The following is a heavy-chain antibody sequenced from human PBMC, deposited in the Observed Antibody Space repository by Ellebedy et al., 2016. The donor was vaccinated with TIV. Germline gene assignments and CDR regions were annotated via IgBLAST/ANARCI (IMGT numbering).Heavy chain of an antibody. CDR1: GFSFSNYS. D-gene: IGHD3-9*01. V-gene: IGHV3-21*04. CDR2: ISSSTIYI. J-gene: IGHJ6*02. Sequence: GESLKISCAASGFSFSNYSMNWVRQAPGKGLEWVASISSSTIYISYADSVKGRFTISRDNAKNSLYLQMNSLRAEDTALYYCAKQHYDILTGLEAYGMDVWGQGTTVTVSS. CDR3: AKQHYDILTGLEAYGMDV.